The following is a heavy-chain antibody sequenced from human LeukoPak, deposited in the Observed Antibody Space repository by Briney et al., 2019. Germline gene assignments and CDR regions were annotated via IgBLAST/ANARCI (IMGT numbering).Heavy chain of an antibody. D-gene: IGHD4-17*01. CDR2: IRYDGSNK. CDR3: AKDQAEYGDFYAFYI. V-gene: IGHV3-30*02. Sequence: GGSLRLSCAASGFTFSSYGMHWVRQAPAKGLEWVAFIRYDGSNKYYADSVKGRFTISRDNSKNTLYLQMNSLRAEDTAVYYCAKDQAEYGDFYAFYIWGQGKMGTVSS. J-gene: IGHJ3*02. CDR1: GFTFSSYG.